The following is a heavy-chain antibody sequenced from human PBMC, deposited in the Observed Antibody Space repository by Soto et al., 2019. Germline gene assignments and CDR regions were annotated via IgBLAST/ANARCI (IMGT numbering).Heavy chain of an antibody. CDR2: IKSKVDGGTT. CDR3: TTDAKYASSWRFDY. CDR1: GFTFSEAW. D-gene: IGHD6-13*01. J-gene: IGHJ4*02. V-gene: IGHV3-15*01. Sequence: GGSLRLSCAPSGFTFSEAWMSWVRQAPGKGLEWVGRIKSKVDGGTTDHAAPVKGRFTISRDDSRNMLYLQMNNLKTEDTAIYYCTTDAKYASSWRFDYWGQGILVTVSS.